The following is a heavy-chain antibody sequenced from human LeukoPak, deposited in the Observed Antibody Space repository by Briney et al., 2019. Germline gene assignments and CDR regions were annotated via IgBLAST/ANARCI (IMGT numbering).Heavy chain of an antibody. D-gene: IGHD3-3*01. J-gene: IGHJ4*02. CDR3: AKDSEAYYDFWSGYYTGVLPVPSFDY. CDR2: ISGSGGST. V-gene: IGHV3-23*01. CDR1: GFTFSSYA. Sequence: PGGSLRLSCAASGFTFSSYAMSWVRQAPGKGLEWVPAISGSGGSTYYADSVKGRFTISRDNSKNTLYLQMDSLRAEDTAVYYCAKDSEAYYDFWSGYYTGVLPVPSFDYWGQGTLVTVSS.